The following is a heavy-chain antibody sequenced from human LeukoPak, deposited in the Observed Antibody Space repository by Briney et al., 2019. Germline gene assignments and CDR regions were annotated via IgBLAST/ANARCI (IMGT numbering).Heavy chain of an antibody. V-gene: IGHV4-59*08. CDR2: IYYSGST. CDR3: ARLYSSSWFTSDYYYYYGMDV. Sequence: SETLSLTCTVSGGSISSYYWSWIRQPPGKGLEWIGYIYYSGSTNYNPSLKSRVTISVDTSKHQFSLKLSSVTAADTDVYYCARLYSSSWFTSDYYYYYGMDVWGQGTTVTVSS. CDR1: GGSISSYY. D-gene: IGHD6-13*01. J-gene: IGHJ6*02.